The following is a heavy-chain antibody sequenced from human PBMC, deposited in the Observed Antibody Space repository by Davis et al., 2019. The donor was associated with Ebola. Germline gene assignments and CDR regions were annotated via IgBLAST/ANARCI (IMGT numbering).Heavy chain of an antibody. J-gene: IGHJ4*02. Sequence: ASAKVSCKASGYTLVSYYMYWVRQVPGQGLVWMGIINPSGGSTSYAQKFQGRVTMTRDTSTSTVYTELSSLRADDTAVYYCARVRALNYFDYWGQGTLVTVSS. CDR3: ARVRALNYFDY. CDR1: GYTLVSYY. CDR2: INPSGGST. V-gene: IGHV1-46*01.